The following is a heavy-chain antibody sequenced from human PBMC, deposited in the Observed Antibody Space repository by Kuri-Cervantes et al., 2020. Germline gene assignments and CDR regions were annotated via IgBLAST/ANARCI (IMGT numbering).Heavy chain of an antibody. CDR3: AKVAQAYFDY. V-gene: IGHV1-18*01. CDR1: GYAFINHG. CDR2: ISIYNGHT. J-gene: IGHJ4*02. Sequence: ASVKVSCKASGYAFINHGITWVRQAPGQGLEWMGWISIYNGHTNYAQEFQDRVTMTTDTSTSTAYMELTSLTSDDTAVYYCAKVAQAYFDYWGQGTLVTVSS.